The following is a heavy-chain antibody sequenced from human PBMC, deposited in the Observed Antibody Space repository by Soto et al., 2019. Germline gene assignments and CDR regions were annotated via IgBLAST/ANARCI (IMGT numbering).Heavy chain of an antibody. CDR1: GGSLTSNGYY. D-gene: IGHD3-16*01. CDR3: AREFLYRAVFEI. CDR2: IYFSGTT. V-gene: IGHV4-31*03. J-gene: IGHJ3*02. Sequence: QVHLQESGPGLVKPSQTLSLTCTVSGGSLTSNGYYWSWIHQRPEKGLEWLGYIYFSGTTHFNPSLKSRLSISMHTYNNQLPLTLTSVTAADTAVYFCAREFLYRAVFEIWGQGTLVTVSA.